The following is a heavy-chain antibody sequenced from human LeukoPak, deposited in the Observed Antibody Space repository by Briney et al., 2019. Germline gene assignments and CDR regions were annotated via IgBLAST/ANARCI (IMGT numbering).Heavy chain of an antibody. Sequence: SVKVSCKASGFTFTSSAVQWVRQARGQRLEWIGWIVVGSGNTNYAQKFQERVTITRDMSTSTAYMELSSLRSEDTAVYYCARGSTAVDAFDIWGQGTMVTVSS. CDR2: IVVGSGNT. CDR1: GFTFTSSA. D-gene: IGHD4-23*01. CDR3: ARGSTAVDAFDI. J-gene: IGHJ3*02. V-gene: IGHV1-58*01.